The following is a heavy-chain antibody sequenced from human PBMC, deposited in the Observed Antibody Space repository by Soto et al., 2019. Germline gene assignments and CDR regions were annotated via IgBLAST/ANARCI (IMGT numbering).Heavy chain of an antibody. Sequence: SGPTLVNPTQTLTLTCTFSGFSLSTSGVGVGWIRQPPGKALEWLALIYWDDDKRYSPSLKSRLTITKGTSKNQVVLTMTNMDPVDTATYYCAHRVLGVAASAFDIWGQGTMVTVSS. V-gene: IGHV2-5*02. CDR3: AHRVLGVAASAFDI. J-gene: IGHJ3*02. D-gene: IGHD2-15*01. CDR1: GFSLSTSGVG. CDR2: IYWDDDK.